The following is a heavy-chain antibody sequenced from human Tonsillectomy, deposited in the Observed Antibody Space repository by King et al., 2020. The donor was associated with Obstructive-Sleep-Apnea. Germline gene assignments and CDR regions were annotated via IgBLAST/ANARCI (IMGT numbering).Heavy chain of an antibody. CDR2: ISGSGGNT. D-gene: IGHD3-3*01. V-gene: IGHV3-23*04. J-gene: IGHJ6*02. CDR1: GFTFSSFA. CDR3: SKEERITIFGVATYGMDV. Sequence: VQLVESGGGLVPPGGSLRLSCAASGFTFSSFAMSWVRQAPGKGLEWVSGISGSGGNTYYEDSVKGRFTLSRDNSKNTLYLQMNSLRAEDTAVYYCSKEERITIFGVATYGMDVWGQGTTVTVSS.